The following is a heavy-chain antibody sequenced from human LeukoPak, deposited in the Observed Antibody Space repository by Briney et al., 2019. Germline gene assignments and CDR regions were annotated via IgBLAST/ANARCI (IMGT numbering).Heavy chain of an antibody. CDR2: FYYSGST. Sequence: SETLSLTCTVSGGSISSSSYYWSWIRQPPGKGLEWIGYFYYSGSTNYNPSLKSRVTISVDTSKNQFSLKLSSVTAADTAVYYCARYDSSGYSAFDIWGQGTMVTVSS. V-gene: IGHV4-61*01. J-gene: IGHJ3*02. D-gene: IGHD3-22*01. CDR1: GGSISSSSYY. CDR3: ARYDSSGYSAFDI.